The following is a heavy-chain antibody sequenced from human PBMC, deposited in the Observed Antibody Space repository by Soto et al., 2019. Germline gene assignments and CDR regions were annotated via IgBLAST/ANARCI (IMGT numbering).Heavy chain of an antibody. V-gene: IGHV3-23*01. J-gene: IGHJ4*02. CDR3: AKDSYDYVWGSYRSHYYFDY. CDR1: GFTFSSYA. Sequence: GGSLRLSCAASGFTFSSYAMSWVRQAPGKGLEWVSAISGSGGSTYYADSVKGRFTISRDNSKNTLYLQMNSLGAEDTAVYYCAKDSYDYVWGSYRSHYYFDYWGQGTLVTVSS. CDR2: ISGSGGST. D-gene: IGHD3-16*02.